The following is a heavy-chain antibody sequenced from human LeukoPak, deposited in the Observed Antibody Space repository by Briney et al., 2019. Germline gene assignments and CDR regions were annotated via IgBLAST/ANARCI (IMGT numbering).Heavy chain of an antibody. CDR1: RFTFSSYG. Sequence: PGGSLRLSCAASRFTFSSYGMSWVRQAPGKGLEWVSAISGSGGSTYYADSVKGRFTISRDNSKNTLYLQMNSLRAEDTAVYYCAKSPTYYDILTGYRDDYYFDYWGQGTLVTVSS. J-gene: IGHJ4*02. CDR3: AKSPTYYDILTGYRDDYYFDY. V-gene: IGHV3-23*01. D-gene: IGHD3-9*01. CDR2: ISGSGGST.